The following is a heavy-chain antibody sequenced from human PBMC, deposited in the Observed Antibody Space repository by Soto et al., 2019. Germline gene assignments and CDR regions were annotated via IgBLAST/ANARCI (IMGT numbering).Heavy chain of an antibody. CDR3: AKDLTRQLAYWLDP. Sequence: GGSLRLSCAASGFTFSSYAMSWVRQAPGKGLEWVSAISGSGGSTYYADSVKGRVTLTRDTSIATAYLTLTSLTSDDTALYYCAKDLTRQLAYWLDPWGQGTQVTAPQ. CDR1: GFTFSSYA. CDR2: ISGSGGST. J-gene: IGHJ5*02. V-gene: IGHV3-23*01. D-gene: IGHD6-6*01.